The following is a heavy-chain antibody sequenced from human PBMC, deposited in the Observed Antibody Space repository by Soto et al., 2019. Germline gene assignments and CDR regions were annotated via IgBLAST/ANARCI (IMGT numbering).Heavy chain of an antibody. Sequence: GGSLRLSCAASGFTVSSNYMSWVRQAPGKGLEWVSVIYSGGSTYYADSVKGRFTISRDNSKNTLYLQMNSLRAEDTAVYYCGRDLREDHYYYYGMDVWGQGTTVTVSS. J-gene: IGHJ6*02. CDR1: GFTVSSNY. V-gene: IGHV3-66*01. CDR2: IYSGGST. CDR3: GRDLREDHYYYYGMDV.